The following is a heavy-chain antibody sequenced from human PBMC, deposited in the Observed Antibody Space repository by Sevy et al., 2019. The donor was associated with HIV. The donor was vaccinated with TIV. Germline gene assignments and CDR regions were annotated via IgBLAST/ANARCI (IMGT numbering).Heavy chain of an antibody. CDR1: GFTFDDYA. D-gene: IGHD4-17*01. CDR3: AKDSYPPTTVLTGYFHH. Sequence: GGSLRLSCAASGFTFDDYAMHWVRQAPGKGLEWVSTITWNSGSIDYADSVKGRFTISRDNAKNSLYLQMNSLRAEDTAFYYCAKDSYPPTTVLTGYFHHWGQGTLVTVSS. V-gene: IGHV3-9*01. J-gene: IGHJ1*01. CDR2: ITWNSGSI.